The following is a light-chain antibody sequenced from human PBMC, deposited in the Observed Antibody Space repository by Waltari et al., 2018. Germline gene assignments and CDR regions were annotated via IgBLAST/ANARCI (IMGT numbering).Light chain of an antibody. CDR1: ASPNRY. V-gene: IGLV3-25*03. CDR2: KDT. CDR3: QSTDSSAVYVV. J-gene: IGLJ2*01. Sequence: SYELTQPPSVSVSPGQTARITRSGDASPNRYAYWYQQKPGQAPVLLISKDTGRPSRIPERFSGSTSGTTVTLTISGVQAEDEADYYCQSTDSSAVYVVFGGGTKLTVL.